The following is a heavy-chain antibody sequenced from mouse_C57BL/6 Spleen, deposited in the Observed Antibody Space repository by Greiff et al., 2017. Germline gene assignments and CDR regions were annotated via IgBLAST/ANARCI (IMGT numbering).Heavy chain of an antibody. CDR3: THFTTRGYVAY. CDR1: GFNIKDDY. CDR2: IDPENGGT. J-gene: IGHJ3*01. V-gene: IGHV14-4*01. D-gene: IGHD3-2*02. Sequence: EVQLQQSGAELVRPGASVTLSCTASGFNIKDDYMHWVKQRPEQGLEWIGWIDPENGGTAYAQKFQGKATMTADKSSSTAYLQLRSLTSEDTAVYYCTHFTTRGYVAYWGQGTLLTVSA.